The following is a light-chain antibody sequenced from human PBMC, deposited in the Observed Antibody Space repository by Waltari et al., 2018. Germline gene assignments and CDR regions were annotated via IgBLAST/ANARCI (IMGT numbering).Light chain of an antibody. CDR3: QQHDGVRS. J-gene: IGKJ4*01. CDR2: DTS. CDR1: QDINKY. Sequence: DIQMTQSPSSLSASVGDTVTFTCRASQDINKYLNWYQQKPGQAQKLLIYDTSDLGVGLPSRISGSGFGTDSTLTIRGLQLEDIASYYCQQHDGVRSFGGGTKVEL. V-gene: IGKV1-33*01.